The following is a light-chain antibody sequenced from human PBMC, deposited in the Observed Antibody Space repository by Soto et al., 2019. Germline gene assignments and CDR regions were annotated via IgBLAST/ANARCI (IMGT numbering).Light chain of an antibody. CDR3: HQYDSAPPVT. J-gene: IGKJ5*01. Sequence: EFVLTQSPATLSVSPGERATLSCRASQSVSSYLAWYQQKPGQAPRLLIYGASSRATGTPDRFSGSGSGPDFPLTISRLEPEDFAIYYCHQYDSAPPVTFGHGTRLDIK. CDR1: QSVSSY. CDR2: GAS. V-gene: IGKV3-20*01.